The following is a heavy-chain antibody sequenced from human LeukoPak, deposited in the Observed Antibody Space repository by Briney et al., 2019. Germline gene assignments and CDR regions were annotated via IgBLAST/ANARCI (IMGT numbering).Heavy chain of an antibody. Sequence: SETLSLTCAVSGGSISSSHCWNWVRPPPGKGLEWIGEIYSSGSTNYNPSFESRVTISADKSKNQFSLNLISVTAADTAVYYCARRGSSGWYIFDYWGQGTLVTVSS. CDR3: ARRGSSGWYIFDY. CDR1: GGSISSSHC. D-gene: IGHD6-19*01. V-gene: IGHV4-4*02. CDR2: IYSSGST. J-gene: IGHJ4*02.